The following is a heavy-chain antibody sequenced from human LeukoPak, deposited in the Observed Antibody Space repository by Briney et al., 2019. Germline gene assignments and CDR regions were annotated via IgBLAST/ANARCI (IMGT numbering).Heavy chain of an antibody. D-gene: IGHD6-6*01. CDR1: GFTFSDYY. CDR2: ISSSGSTI. V-gene: IGHV3-11*04. Sequence: PGGSLRLSCAASGFTFSDYYMSWIRQAPGKGLEWVSYISSSGSTIYYADSVKGRFTISRDNAKNSLYLQMNSLRAEDTAGYYCXXARSSSSYYFDYWGQGTLVTVSS. CDR3: XXARSSSSYYFDY. J-gene: IGHJ4*02.